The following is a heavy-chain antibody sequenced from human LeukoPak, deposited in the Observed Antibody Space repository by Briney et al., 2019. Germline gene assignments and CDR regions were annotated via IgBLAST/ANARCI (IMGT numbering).Heavy chain of an antibody. CDR2: ICYSGST. CDR3: AGGRYYSYGMDV. Sequence: PSQTLSLTCTVSGGSISSGDYYWSWIRQPPGKGLEWIRYICYSGSTYYNPSLKSRVTISVDTSKNQFSLKLSSVTAADTAVYYCAGGRYYSYGMDVWGQGTTVTVSS. CDR1: GGSISSGDYY. D-gene: IGHD1-26*01. J-gene: IGHJ6*02. V-gene: IGHV4-30-4*01.